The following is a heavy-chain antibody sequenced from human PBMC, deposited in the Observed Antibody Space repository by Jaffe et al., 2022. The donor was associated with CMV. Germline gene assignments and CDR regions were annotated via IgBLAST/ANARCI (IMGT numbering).Heavy chain of an antibody. J-gene: IGHJ4*02. CDR3: TREGDSSGYYFYYFDY. CDR2: IRSKAYGGTT. V-gene: IGHV3-49*05. D-gene: IGHD3-22*01. CDR1: GFTFGDYA. Sequence: EVQLVESGGGLVKPGRSLRLSCTASGFTFGDYAMSWFRQAPGKGLEWVGFIRSKAYGGTTEYAASVKGRFTISRDDSKSIAYLQMNSLKTEDTAVYYCTREGDSSGYYFYYFDYWGQGTLVTVSS.